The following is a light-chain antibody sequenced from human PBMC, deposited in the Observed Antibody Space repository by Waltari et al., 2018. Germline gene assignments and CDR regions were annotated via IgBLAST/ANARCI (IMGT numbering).Light chain of an antibody. CDR2: WAS. J-gene: IGKJ1*01. CDR3: QQYYSTPGT. Sequence: DIVMTQSPDSLAVSLGERATINCKFSQSVLYSSNNKNYLAWYQQKPGQPPKLLIYWASTRESGVPDRFSGSGSGTDFTLTISSLQAEDVAVYYCQQYYSTPGTFGQGTKVEIK. CDR1: QSVLYSSNNKNY. V-gene: IGKV4-1*01.